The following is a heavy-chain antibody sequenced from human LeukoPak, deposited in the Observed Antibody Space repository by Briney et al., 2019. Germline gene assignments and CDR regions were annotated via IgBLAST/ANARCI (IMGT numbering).Heavy chain of an antibody. Sequence: PGGSLRLSCAASGFTFSDNYVSWIRQAPGKGLEWVSYISSSGSTIYYADSVKGRFTISRDNAKNSLYLQMNSLRAEDTAVYYCARDRSRHYYGSGSYGTGSDYWGQGTLVTVSS. J-gene: IGHJ4*02. CDR3: ARDRSRHYYGSGSYGTGSDY. V-gene: IGHV3-11*04. CDR1: GFTFSDNY. D-gene: IGHD3-10*01. CDR2: ISSSGSTI.